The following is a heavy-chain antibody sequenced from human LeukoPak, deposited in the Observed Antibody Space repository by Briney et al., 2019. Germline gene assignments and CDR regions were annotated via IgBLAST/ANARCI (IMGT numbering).Heavy chain of an antibody. CDR1: GLTFSNYA. V-gene: IGHV3-23*01. CDR2: ISGSGGSA. J-gene: IGHJ6*02. Sequence: GGSLRLSCAASGLTFSNYAMSWVRQAPGKGLEWVSFISGSGGSASYADSVKGRFTISRDNSKNTLYLQMNSLRAEDTAVYYCAKRMVWVFYGMDVWGQGTTVTVSS. D-gene: IGHD3-10*01. CDR3: AKRMVWVFYGMDV.